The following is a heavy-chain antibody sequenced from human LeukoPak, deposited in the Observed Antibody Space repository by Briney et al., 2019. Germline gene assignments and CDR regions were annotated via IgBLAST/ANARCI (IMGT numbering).Heavy chain of an antibody. CDR1: GYTFTSYG. CDR3: ARALYSSGWAYYYYYYYMDV. CDR2: ISAYNGNT. J-gene: IGHJ6*03. D-gene: IGHD6-19*01. Sequence: ASVKVSCKASGYTFTSYGISWVRQAPGQGLEWMGWISAYNGNTNYAQKLQGRVTMTTDTSTSTAYMELRSLRSDDTAVYYCARALYSSGWAYYYYYYYMDVWGKGTTVTVSS. V-gene: IGHV1-18*01.